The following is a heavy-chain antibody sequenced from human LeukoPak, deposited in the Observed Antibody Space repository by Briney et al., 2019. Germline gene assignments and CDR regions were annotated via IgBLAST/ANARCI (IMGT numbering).Heavy chain of an antibody. Sequence: ASVKLSCKASGYSFTDYYLHWLRQAPGQGPEWMGLINPSSGGTTFAQSFHDRVTLTRGTSITTAYMELNSLRSDDTALYYCARALRGSGYDPYDYWGQGTLVTVSS. D-gene: IGHD5-12*01. CDR2: INPSSGGT. J-gene: IGHJ4*02. CDR1: GYSFTDYY. V-gene: IGHV1-2*02. CDR3: ARALRGSGYDPYDY.